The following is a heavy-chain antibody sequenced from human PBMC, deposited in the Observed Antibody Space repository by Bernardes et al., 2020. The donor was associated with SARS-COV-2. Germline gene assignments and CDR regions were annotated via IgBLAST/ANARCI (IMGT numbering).Heavy chain of an antibody. J-gene: IGHJ4*02. CDR1: GFTFGSYW. D-gene: IGHD4-17*01. Sequence: GRSLRVCCAASGFTFGSYWMHWVRQAPGKGLVWVSRLNGGGGDITYADSVKGRFIISRDNAKNILYLEMNSLRAEDTAVYYCARSNNYGPDYWGQGTLVTVSS. CDR2: LNGGGGDI. CDR3: ARSNNYGPDY. V-gene: IGHV3-74*01.